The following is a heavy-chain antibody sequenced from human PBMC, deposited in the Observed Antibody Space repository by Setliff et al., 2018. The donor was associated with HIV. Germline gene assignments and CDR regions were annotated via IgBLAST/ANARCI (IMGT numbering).Heavy chain of an antibody. Sequence: GGSLRLSCAASGFTFRRFAMSWVRQAPGKGLEWVGFIRSKAYGGTTEYAASVKGRFTISRDDSKSIAYLQMNSLKTEDTAVYYCTTGPRYSYGRFDYWGQGTLVTVSS. CDR3: TTGPRYSYGRFDY. CDR1: GFTFRRFA. CDR2: IRSKAYGGTT. J-gene: IGHJ4*02. D-gene: IGHD5-18*01. V-gene: IGHV3-49*04.